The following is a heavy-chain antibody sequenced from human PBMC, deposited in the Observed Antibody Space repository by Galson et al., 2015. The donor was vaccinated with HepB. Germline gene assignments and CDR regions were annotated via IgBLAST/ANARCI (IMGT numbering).Heavy chain of an antibody. CDR1: GYSFTRYW. J-gene: IGHJ1*01. CDR3: ARITGGEYFQY. V-gene: IGHV5-51*03. CDR2: IYPGGSDA. Sequence: QSGAEVKKPGESLQISCKGLGYSFTRYWIGWVRQMPGKGLEWMGIIYPGGSDARFSPSFQGQVTMSVDKSISTAYLQWNSLKASDTAIYYCARITGGEYFQYWGQGALVTV. D-gene: IGHD3-10*01.